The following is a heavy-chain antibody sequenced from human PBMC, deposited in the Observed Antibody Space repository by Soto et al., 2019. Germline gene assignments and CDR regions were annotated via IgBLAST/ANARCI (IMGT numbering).Heavy chain of an antibody. D-gene: IGHD3-3*01. CDR1: GFTVSSNY. Sequence: QPGGSLRLSCAVSGFTVSSNYMNWVRQAPGKGLEWVSFIYSGGNTYYADSVKGRFTISRDNSKNMLYLQMNSLRVEDTAVYYCARGVRVRGFAFDIWGQGTMVTVSS. V-gene: IGHV3-66*01. J-gene: IGHJ3*02. CDR2: IYSGGNT. CDR3: ARGVRVRGFAFDI.